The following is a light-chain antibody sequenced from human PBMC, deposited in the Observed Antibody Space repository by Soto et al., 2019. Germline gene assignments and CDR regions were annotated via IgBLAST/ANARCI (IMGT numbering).Light chain of an antibody. CDR2: GAS. CDR1: QSVSSD. V-gene: IGKV3-15*01. J-gene: IGKJ4*01. Sequence: EVVMTQSPATLSVSPGQRATLSCRASQSVSSDLAWYPQKPGQAPRLLIYGASTRATGIPARFSGSGSGTEFTLTSSRLQSEDFAVYYCQQYNNWLTFGGGTKVDIK. CDR3: QQYNNWLT.